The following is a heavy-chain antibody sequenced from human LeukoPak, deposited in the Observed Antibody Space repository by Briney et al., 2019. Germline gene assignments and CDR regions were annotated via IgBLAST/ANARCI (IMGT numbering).Heavy chain of an antibody. CDR1: GGSITSSSYY. CDR3: ARGLVGAPAFEY. Sequence: SETLSLTCTVSGGSITSSSYYWGWIRQPPGKGLEWIGSIYYSGSPYYNPSLKSRVTISLDTSKKQFSLKLSSVTAADTAVYYCARGLVGAPAFEYWGQGTLVTVSS. V-gene: IGHV4-39*07. D-gene: IGHD1-26*01. J-gene: IGHJ4*02. CDR2: IYYSGSP.